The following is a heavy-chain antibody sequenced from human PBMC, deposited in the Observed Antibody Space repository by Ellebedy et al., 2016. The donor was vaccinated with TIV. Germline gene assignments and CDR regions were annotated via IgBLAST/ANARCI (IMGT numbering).Heavy chain of an antibody. J-gene: IGHJ3*02. CDR1: GYTFSNYA. CDR2: INPNSGGT. Sequence: AASVKVSCKASGYTFSNYAIHWVRQAPGQGLEWMGWINPNSGGTNYAQKFQGWVTMTRDTSISTAYMELSRLRSDDTAVYYCARETPYPVGASYDTFDIWGQGTLVTVSS. V-gene: IGHV1-2*04. D-gene: IGHD1-26*01. CDR3: ARETPYPVGASYDTFDI.